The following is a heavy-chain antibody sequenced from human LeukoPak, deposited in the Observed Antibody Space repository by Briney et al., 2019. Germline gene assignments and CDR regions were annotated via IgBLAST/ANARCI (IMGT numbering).Heavy chain of an antibody. J-gene: IGHJ4*02. CDR3: ARVSCSSTSCYKPKGYFDY. CDR1: GGSFSGYY. V-gene: IGHV4-34*01. Sequence: SETLSLTCAIYGGSFSGYYWSWIRQPPGKGLEWIGEINHSGSTNYNPSLKSRVTISVDTSKNQFSLKLSSVTAADTAVYYCARVSCSSTSCYKPKGYFDYWGQGTLVTVSS. D-gene: IGHD2-2*02. CDR2: INHSGST.